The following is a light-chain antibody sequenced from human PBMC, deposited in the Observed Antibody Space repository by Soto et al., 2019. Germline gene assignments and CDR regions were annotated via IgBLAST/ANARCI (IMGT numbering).Light chain of an antibody. CDR3: SSFTSTNTVL. CDR1: SSDVGGYNY. Sequence: QSALTQPASVSGTPGQSITISCTGTSSDVGGYNYVSWYQQHPGKAPKLMIYNVSNRPSGVSNRFSGCKSGNTASLTISGLQAEDEGHYYCSSFTSTNTVLFGGGTKVTVL. CDR2: NVS. J-gene: IGLJ2*01. V-gene: IGLV2-14*01.